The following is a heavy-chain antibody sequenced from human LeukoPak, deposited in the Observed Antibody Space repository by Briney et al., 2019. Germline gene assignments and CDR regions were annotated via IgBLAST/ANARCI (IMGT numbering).Heavy chain of an antibody. Sequence: SVKVSCKASGGTFSSYAISWVRQAPGQGLEWMGGIIPIFGTANYAQKFQGRVTITADESTSTAYMELSSLRSEDTAVYYCASGYYYDSSGYSYWFDPWGQGTLVTVSS. CDR3: ASGYYYDSSGYSYWFDP. V-gene: IGHV1-69*13. CDR1: GGTFSSYA. CDR2: IIPIFGTA. D-gene: IGHD3-22*01. J-gene: IGHJ5*02.